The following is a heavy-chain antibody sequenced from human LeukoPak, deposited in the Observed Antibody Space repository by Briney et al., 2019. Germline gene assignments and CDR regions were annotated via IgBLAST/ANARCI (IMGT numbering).Heavy chain of an antibody. CDR3: ARKADYWATAPPYYVTT. CDR1: GFTFSSYC. CDR2: ISSSSSYI. Sequence: GGSLRLSCKAPGFTFSSYCMSWVRQAPGKRLEWVSSISSSSSYIYYADSVKGRFTISRYNAKNSLYLQMNSLRAEDTAVYYCARKADYWATAPPYYVTTWGKGTPVTVSS. J-gene: IGHJ6*04. V-gene: IGHV3-21*01. D-gene: IGHD3-22*01.